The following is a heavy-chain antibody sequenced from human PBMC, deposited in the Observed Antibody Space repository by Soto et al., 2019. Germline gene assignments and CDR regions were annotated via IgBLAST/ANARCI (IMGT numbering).Heavy chain of an antibody. CDR2: MNPNSGNT. Sequence: ASVKVSCKASGYTFTSYDINWVRQATGQGLEWMGWMNPNSGNTGYAQKFQGRVTMTRNTSISTAYMELSSLRSEDTAVYYYARGHRVVAATHLSYYFDYWGHGTLVTVSS. J-gene: IGHJ4*01. CDR3: ARGHRVVAATHLSYYFDY. D-gene: IGHD2-15*01. V-gene: IGHV1-8*01. CDR1: GYTFTSYD.